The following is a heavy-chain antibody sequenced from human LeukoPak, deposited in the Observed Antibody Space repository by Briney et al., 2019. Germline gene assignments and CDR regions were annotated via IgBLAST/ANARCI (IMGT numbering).Heavy chain of an antibody. CDR1: GGTFSSYA. CDR3: AREQRGRLSGSLGGLFASYHTYYYMDV. Sequence: ASVTVSCKASGGTFSSYAISWVRQAPGQGLEWMGGIIPIFGTANYAQKFQGRVTITTDESTSTAYMELSSLRSEDTAVYCFAREQRGRLSGSLGGLFASYHTYYYMDVWGRGTTVTVSS. D-gene: IGHD3-16*01. CDR2: IIPIFGTA. J-gene: IGHJ6*03. V-gene: IGHV1-69*05.